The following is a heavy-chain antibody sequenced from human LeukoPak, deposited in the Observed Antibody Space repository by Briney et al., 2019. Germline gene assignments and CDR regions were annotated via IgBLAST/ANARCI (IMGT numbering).Heavy chain of an antibody. D-gene: IGHD5-18*01. Sequence: SETLSLTCTVSEDSISSTTYCWGWIRQPPGKGLEWIGNIYYSGSTYYNPSLKSRVTISVDTSKNQFSLKLTSVTAADTAVYYCARRGYNYGYGWFDPWGQGTLVTVPS. CDR1: EDSISSTTYC. J-gene: IGHJ5*02. V-gene: IGHV4-39*01. CDR3: ARRGYNYGYGWFDP. CDR2: IYYSGST.